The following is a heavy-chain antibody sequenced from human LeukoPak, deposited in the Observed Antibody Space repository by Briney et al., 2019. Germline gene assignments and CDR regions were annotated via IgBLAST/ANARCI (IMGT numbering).Heavy chain of an antibody. J-gene: IGHJ4*02. CDR3: ARDRPGGCSSTSCYPWD. V-gene: IGHV1-18*01. D-gene: IGHD2-2*01. CDR2: ISASNTNT. CDR1: GYRLENFG. Sequence: ASVKVSCKASGYRLENFGFSWVRQAPGQGLQWMGWISASNTNTNYEERFQGRIAVTTDTSTNTSYMELRSLRSDDTAVYYCARDRPGGCSSTSCYPWDWGQGTLVTVSS.